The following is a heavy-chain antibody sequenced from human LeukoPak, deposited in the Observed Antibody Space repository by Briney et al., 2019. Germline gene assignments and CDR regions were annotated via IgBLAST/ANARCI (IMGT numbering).Heavy chain of an antibody. CDR2: IYYSGST. D-gene: IGHD3-3*01. V-gene: IGHV4-59*12. Sequence: SETLSLTCTVSGGSISSYYWSWIRQPPGRGLEWIGYIYYSGSTNYNPSLKSRVTISVDTSKNQFSLKLSSVTAADTAVYYCARDWSGYSGGAKVGRYYYGMDVWGQGTTVTVSS. CDR1: GGSISSYY. J-gene: IGHJ6*02. CDR3: ARDWSGYSGGAKVGRYYYGMDV.